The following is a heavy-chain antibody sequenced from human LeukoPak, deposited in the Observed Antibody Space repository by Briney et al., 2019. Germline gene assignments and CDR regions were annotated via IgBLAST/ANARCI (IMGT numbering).Heavy chain of an antibody. D-gene: IGHD3-3*01. J-gene: IGHJ4*02. CDR1: GGSFSGYY. V-gene: IGHV4-34*01. CDR2: INHSGST. CDR3: ARRNYDFWSGLARSFGY. Sequence: SETLSLTCAVYGGSFSGYYWSWIRQPPGKGLEWIGEINHSGSTNYNPSLKSRVTISVDTSKNQFSLKLSSVTAADTAVYYCARRNYDFWSGLARSFGYWGQGTLVTVSS.